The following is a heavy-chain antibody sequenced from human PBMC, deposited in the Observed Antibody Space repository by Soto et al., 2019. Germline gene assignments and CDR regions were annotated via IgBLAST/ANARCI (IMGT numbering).Heavy chain of an antibody. D-gene: IGHD6-19*01. CDR2: VSHDGRNT. CDR1: GFTFSDYA. V-gene: IGHV3-30*18. J-gene: IGHJ4*02. CDR3: AKGGRQWLVTSDFNY. Sequence: VQLVESGGGVVQPGRSLRLSCAASGFTFSDYAMHWVRQAPGKGLEWVAVVSHDGRNTHYADSVKGRFTISRDSSKNTVSLEMTSLRAEDTAFYYFAKGGRQWLVTSDFNYWGQGALVTVSS.